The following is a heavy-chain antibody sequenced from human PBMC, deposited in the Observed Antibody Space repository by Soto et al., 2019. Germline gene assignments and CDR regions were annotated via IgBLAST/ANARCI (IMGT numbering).Heavy chain of an antibody. J-gene: IGHJ6*02. V-gene: IGHV3-23*01. Sequence: EVQLLESGGGLVQPGGSLRLSCAASGFTFGSYAMSWVRQAPGKGLEWVSLISGTGDSSEYANSVKGRFTISRDYSKTTVFLQMNSLRAEDTAVYFCARGPAGLHQDYEGLFYYGMDVWGQGTTVTVSS. CDR2: ISGTGDSS. CDR1: GFTFGSYA. CDR3: ARGPAGLHQDYEGLFYYGMDV. D-gene: IGHD4-17*01.